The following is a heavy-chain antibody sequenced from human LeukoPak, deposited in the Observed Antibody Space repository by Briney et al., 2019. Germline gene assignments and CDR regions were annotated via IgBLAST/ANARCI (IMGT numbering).Heavy chain of an antibody. V-gene: IGHV3-30*18. Sequence: GGSLRLSCAASGFTFRSYGIHWVRQAPGKGLEWVAVISYDGSNKNYAVSVKGRFTISRDNSKNTVFLQMNSLRAEDTAVCYCAKDRGAVAGVMDVWGKGTTVTVSS. CDR1: GFTFRSYG. CDR2: ISYDGSNK. CDR3: AKDRGAVAGVMDV. J-gene: IGHJ6*03. D-gene: IGHD6-19*01.